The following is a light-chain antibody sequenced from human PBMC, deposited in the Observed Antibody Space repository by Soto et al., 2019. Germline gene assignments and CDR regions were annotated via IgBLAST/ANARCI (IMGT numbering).Light chain of an antibody. CDR3: SSYTSSSPWV. CDR2: EVS. J-gene: IGLJ1*01. CDR1: SSDVGGYKY. V-gene: IGLV2-14*01. Sequence: QSALTQPASVSGSPGQSITISCTGTSSDVGGYKYVSWYQQYPGKAPKLMMYEVSNRPSGVSNCFSGSKSGNTASLTISGLQAEDEADYYCSSYTSSSPWVFGPGTKVTVL.